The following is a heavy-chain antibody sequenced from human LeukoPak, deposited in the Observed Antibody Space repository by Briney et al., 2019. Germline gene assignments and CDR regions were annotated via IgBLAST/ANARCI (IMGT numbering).Heavy chain of an antibody. V-gene: IGHV3-7*01. CDR2: IKQDGSEK. J-gene: IGHJ6*03. CDR1: GFTFSSYE. CDR3: ARAKRWLQFLRTSYYYMDV. Sequence: PGGSLRLSCAASGFTFSSYEMNWVRQAPGKGLEGVANIKQDGSEKYYVDSVKGRFTISRDNAKNSLYLQMNSLRAEDTAVYYCARAKRWLQFLRTSYYYMDVWGKGTSVTVSS. D-gene: IGHD5-24*01.